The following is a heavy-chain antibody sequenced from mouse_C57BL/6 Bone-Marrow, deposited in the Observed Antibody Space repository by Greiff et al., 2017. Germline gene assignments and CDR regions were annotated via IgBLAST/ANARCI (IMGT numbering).Heavy chain of an antibody. J-gene: IGHJ2*01. Sequence: DVHLVESGGDLVKPGGSLKLSCAASGFTFSSYGMSWVRQTPDKRLEWVATISSGGGYTYYPDSVKGRFAISRDNAKNTLYLQMSSLKSEDTAMYYCARRMVVKDYFDYWGQGTTLTVSS. CDR2: ISSGGGYT. D-gene: IGHD1-1*02. CDR1: GFTFSSYG. CDR3: ARRMVVKDYFDY. V-gene: IGHV5-6*01.